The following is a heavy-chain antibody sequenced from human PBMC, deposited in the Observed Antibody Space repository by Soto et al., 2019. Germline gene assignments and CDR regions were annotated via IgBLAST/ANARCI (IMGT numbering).Heavy chain of an antibody. Sequence: GASVKVSCKVSGYTLTELSMHWVRQAPGKGLEWMGGFDPEDGETIYAQKFQGRVTMTEDTSTDTAYMELSSLRSEDTAVCYCATTGFIVGSAAAAFDIWGQGTMVTVSS. D-gene: IGHD1-26*01. CDR1: GYTLTELS. V-gene: IGHV1-24*01. CDR2: FDPEDGET. CDR3: ATTGFIVGSAAAAFDI. J-gene: IGHJ3*02.